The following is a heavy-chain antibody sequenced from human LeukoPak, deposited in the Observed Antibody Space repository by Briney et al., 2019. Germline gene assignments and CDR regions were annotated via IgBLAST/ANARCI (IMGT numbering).Heavy chain of an antibody. V-gene: IGHV5-51*01. J-gene: IGHJ5*02. Sequence: GESLKISCKGSGYSFTSYWIGWVRQMPGKGLEWMGIIYPGDSDTRYSPSFQGQVTISADKSISTAYLQWSSLKASDTAMYYCARQRSSSWYPNWFDPWGQGTLVTVSS. CDR2: IYPGDSDT. D-gene: IGHD6-13*01. CDR3: ARQRSSSWYPNWFDP. CDR1: GYSFTSYW.